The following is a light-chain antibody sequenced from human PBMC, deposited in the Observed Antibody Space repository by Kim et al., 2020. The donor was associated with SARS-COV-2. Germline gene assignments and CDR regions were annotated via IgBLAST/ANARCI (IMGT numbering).Light chain of an antibody. CDR3: CSYAGSYTLV. J-gene: IGLJ3*02. CDR2: DVG. V-gene: IGLV2-11*01. Sequence: GQSVTISCTGTSSAVGGYNDVSWYQQHPGKAPKLMIYDVGKRPSGVPDRFSGSKSGNTASLTISGLQAEDEADYYCCSYAGSYTLVFGGGTQLTVL. CDR1: SSAVGGYND.